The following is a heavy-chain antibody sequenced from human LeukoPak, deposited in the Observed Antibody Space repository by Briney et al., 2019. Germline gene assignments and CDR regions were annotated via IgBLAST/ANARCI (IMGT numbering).Heavy chain of an antibody. CDR3: AKGEMATGPFDY. V-gene: IGHV3-23*01. CDR2: ISGSGGST. Sequence: GGSLRLSCVASGFTLSNWAMTWVRQAPGKGLEWVSAISGSGGSTYYADSVKGRFTISRDNSKNTLYLQMNSLRAEDTAVYYCAKGEMATGPFDYWGQGTLVTVSS. J-gene: IGHJ4*02. CDR1: GFTLSNWA. D-gene: IGHD5-24*01.